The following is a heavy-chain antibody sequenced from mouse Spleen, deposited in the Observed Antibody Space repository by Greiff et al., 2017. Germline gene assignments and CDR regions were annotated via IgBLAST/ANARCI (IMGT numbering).Heavy chain of an antibody. V-gene: IGHV5-9-3*01. J-gene: IGHJ4*01. CDR1: GFTFSSYA. CDR3: ARRGIYLQMDY. Sequence: EVQVVESGGGLVKPGGSLKLSCAASGFTFSSYAMSWVRQTPEKRLEWVATISSGGSYTYYPDSVKGRFTISRDNAKNTLYLQMSSLRSEDTAMYYCARRGIYLQMDYWGQGTSVTVSS. CDR2: ISSGGSYT. D-gene: IGHD5-5*01.